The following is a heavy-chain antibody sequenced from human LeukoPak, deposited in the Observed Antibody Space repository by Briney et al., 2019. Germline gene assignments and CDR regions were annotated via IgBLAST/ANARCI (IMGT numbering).Heavy chain of an antibody. D-gene: IGHD6-13*01. J-gene: IGHJ4*02. V-gene: IGHV1-3*01. CDR1: GYTFTSYA. CDR3: AREVAAAGVPD. CDR2: INAGNGNT. Sequence: ASVKVSCKASGYTFTSYAMHWVRQAPGQRLEWMGWINAGNGNTKFSQKFQGRVTITRDTSASTAYMELSSLRSEDTAVYYCAREVAAAGVPDWGQGTLVTVPS.